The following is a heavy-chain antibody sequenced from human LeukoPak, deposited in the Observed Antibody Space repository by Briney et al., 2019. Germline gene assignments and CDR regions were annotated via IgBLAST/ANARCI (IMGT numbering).Heavy chain of an antibody. D-gene: IGHD2-15*01. J-gene: IGHJ6*03. CDR1: GYSISSDYY. CDR3: ASSNYCSGGMCFYYYYMDV. V-gene: IGHV4-38-2*02. Sequence: SETLSLTCTVSGYSISSDYYWAWIRQPPGKGLEWIGSMKHSGSTYYNPSLKSRVTISTDTSKNELSLKLSSVTAADTAVYYCASSNYCSGGMCFYYYYMDVWGKGTTVTVSS. CDR2: MKHSGST.